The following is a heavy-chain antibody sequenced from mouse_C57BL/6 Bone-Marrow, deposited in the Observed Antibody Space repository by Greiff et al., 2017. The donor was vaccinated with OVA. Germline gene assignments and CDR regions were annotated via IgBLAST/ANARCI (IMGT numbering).Heavy chain of an antibody. Sequence: EVKLMESEGGLVQPGSSLKLSCTASGFTFSDYYMAWVRQVPEKGLEWVANINYDGSSTYYLDSLKSRFIISRDNAKNILYLQMSSLKSEDTATYYCARDQWTYVDVWGTGTTVTVSS. CDR2: INYDGSST. V-gene: IGHV5-16*01. J-gene: IGHJ1*03. CDR1: GFTFSDYY. CDR3: ARDQWTYVDV.